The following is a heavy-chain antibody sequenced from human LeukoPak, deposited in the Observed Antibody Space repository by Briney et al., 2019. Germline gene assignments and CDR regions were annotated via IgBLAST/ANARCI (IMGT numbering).Heavy chain of an antibody. V-gene: IGHV4-59*01. CDR3: ARAPGGGSIDY. CDR1: GGAISSYY. Sequence: PSETLSLTCTVSGGAISSYYWSWIRQPPGNGLEWIGDIYYSGSTNYNPSLKSRVTISVDTSKNQFSLKLSSVTAADTAVYYCARAPGGGSIDYRGQGTLVTVSS. CDR2: IYYSGST. J-gene: IGHJ4*02. D-gene: IGHD3-16*01.